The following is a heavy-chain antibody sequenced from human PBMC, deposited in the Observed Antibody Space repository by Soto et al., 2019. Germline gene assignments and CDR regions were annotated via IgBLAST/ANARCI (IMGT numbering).Heavy chain of an antibody. CDR2: INSDGSTT. CDR3: ARDTIYSPDY. V-gene: IGHV3-74*01. D-gene: IGHD4-4*01. Sequence: EVRLVESGGGLVQPGWSLRLSCATSGFNFSSRWMHWVRPAPGKGLVWVSYINSDGSTTTYADSVKGRFTISRDNAKNTVYLQMNSLRVDDTAVYYCARDTIYSPDYWGQGTLVTVSS. CDR1: GFNFSSRW. J-gene: IGHJ4*02.